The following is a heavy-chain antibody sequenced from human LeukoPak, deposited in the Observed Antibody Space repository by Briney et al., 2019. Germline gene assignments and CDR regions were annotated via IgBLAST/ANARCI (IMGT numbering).Heavy chain of an antibody. CDR1: GGSISSGGYY. CDR3: ARDSLQYSNRLGYPLDI. J-gene: IGHJ3*02. CDR2: IYHSGST. V-gene: IGHV4-30-2*01. Sequence: PSETLSLTFTVSGGSISSGGYYWSWIRQPPGKGLEWIGYIYHSGSTYYNPSLKSRVTISVDRSKNQFSLKLSSVTAADTAVYYCARDSLQYSNRLGYPLDIWGQGTMVTVSS. D-gene: IGHD4-11*01.